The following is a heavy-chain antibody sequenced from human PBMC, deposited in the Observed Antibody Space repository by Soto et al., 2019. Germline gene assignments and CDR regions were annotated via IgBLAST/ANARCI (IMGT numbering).Heavy chain of an antibody. CDR2: IFSDAER. J-gene: IGHJ6*02. V-gene: IGHV2-26*01. CDR3: VRMNAESYSSYYAMDV. D-gene: IGHD3-10*01. Sequence: SGPTLVNPTETLTLTCNVSGFSLTTGRMGVSWIRQPPGKALEWLAHIFSDAERSYSRSLQGRLTVSKVGSGSHVVLTMTNMGPVDTGTYFCVRMNAESYSSYYAMDVWGQGTTVTVSS. CDR1: GFSLTTGRMG.